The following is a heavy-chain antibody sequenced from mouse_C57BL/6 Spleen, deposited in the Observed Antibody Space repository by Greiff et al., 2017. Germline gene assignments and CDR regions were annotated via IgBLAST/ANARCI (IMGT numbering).Heavy chain of an antibody. V-gene: IGHV1-4*01. CDR2: INPRRGYT. J-gene: IGHJ3*01. CDR1: GYTFTSYT. CDR3: ARAADSNSAWFAY. D-gene: IGHD2-5*01. Sequence: VQLQQSGAELVRPGASVKMSCKASGYTFTSYTMHWVKQRPGQGLEWIGYINPRRGYTKYTQKFKDKATLTADKSSSTAYMQLSSLTSEDSAVYYCARAADSNSAWFAYWGQGTLVTVSA.